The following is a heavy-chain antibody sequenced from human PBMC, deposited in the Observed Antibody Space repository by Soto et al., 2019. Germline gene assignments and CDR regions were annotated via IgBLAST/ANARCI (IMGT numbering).Heavy chain of an antibody. CDR2: INHSGST. V-gene: IGHV4-34*01. Sequence: AVYGGSFTGYYWSWIRQPSGKGLEWIGEINHSGSTNYNPSLKSRVTISVDTSKNQFSLKLSSVTAADTAVYYCARGVLRYFNLDPWGQGTLVTVSS. CDR3: ARGVLRYFNLDP. J-gene: IGHJ5*02. CDR1: GGSFTGYY. D-gene: IGHD3-9*01.